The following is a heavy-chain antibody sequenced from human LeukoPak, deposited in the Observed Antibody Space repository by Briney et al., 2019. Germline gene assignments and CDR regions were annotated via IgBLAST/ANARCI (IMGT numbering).Heavy chain of an antibody. Sequence: GASVKVSCKASGYTFTSYGISWVRQAPGQGLEWMGWISAYNGNTNYAQKLQGRVTMTTDTSTSTAYMELRSLRSEDTAVYYCARAVGYYDILTGYSYNWFDPWGQGTLVTVSS. D-gene: IGHD3-9*01. CDR3: ARAVGYYDILTGYSYNWFDP. J-gene: IGHJ5*02. V-gene: IGHV1-18*04. CDR1: GYTFTSYG. CDR2: ISAYNGNT.